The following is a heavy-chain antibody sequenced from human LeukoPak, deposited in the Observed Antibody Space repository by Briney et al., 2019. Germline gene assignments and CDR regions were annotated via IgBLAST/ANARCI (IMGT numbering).Heavy chain of an antibody. Sequence: GGSLRLSCAASGFTFSNYRMHWVRQAPGKGLEWVAVISNDGTNKYYADSVKGRFTISRDNSKNTLYLQMSSLRAEDTAVYYCARDRYSSSSREIDYWGQGTLVTVSS. J-gene: IGHJ4*02. V-gene: IGHV3-30-3*01. CDR2: ISNDGTNK. CDR1: GFTFSNYR. CDR3: ARDRYSSSSREIDY. D-gene: IGHD6-6*01.